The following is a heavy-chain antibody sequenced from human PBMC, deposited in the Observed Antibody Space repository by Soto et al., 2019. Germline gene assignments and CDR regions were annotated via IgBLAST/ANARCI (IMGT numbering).Heavy chain of an antibody. V-gene: IGHV2-5*02. Sequence: QITLKESGPTLVKPTQTLTLTCTFSGFSLTSSEVGVGWIRQPPGKALEWLAIIYWDDDKRYSPSLKSRLTITKDTSKNQVVLTMTNMDPVDTATYFCAHRPIASAGGAFDYWGQGTLVAVSS. D-gene: IGHD1-26*01. CDR2: IYWDDDK. J-gene: IGHJ4*02. CDR3: AHRPIASAGGAFDY. CDR1: GFSLTSSEVG.